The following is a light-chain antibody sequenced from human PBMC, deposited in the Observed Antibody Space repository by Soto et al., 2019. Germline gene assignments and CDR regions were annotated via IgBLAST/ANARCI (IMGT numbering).Light chain of an antibody. J-gene: IGLJ3*02. CDR2: EVS. V-gene: IGLV2-8*01. CDR1: SSDVGGYDF. CDR3: ASYAGGHYNWV. Sequence: QSALTQPPSASGSPGQSVTISCTGTSSDVGGYDFVSWYQQHPGKAPKLIIYEVSKWPSGVPDRFSGSKSGNTASLTVSGLQAEDEADYYCASYAGGHYNWVFGGGTKVTVL.